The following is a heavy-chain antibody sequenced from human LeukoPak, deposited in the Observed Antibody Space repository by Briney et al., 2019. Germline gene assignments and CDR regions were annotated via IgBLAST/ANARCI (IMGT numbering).Heavy chain of an antibody. V-gene: IGHV3-74*01. J-gene: IGHJ4*02. D-gene: IGHD7-27*01. CDR2: ISTDGSST. CDR3: ARFRLAGEGEYYFDY. CDR1: GFTFSSYW. Sequence: GGSLRLSCAASGFTFSSYWMHWVRQAPGKGLVWVSRISTDGSSTHYADSVKGRFTISRDNAKNTLFLQMNSLRAEDTAVYYCARFRLAGEGEYYFDYWGQGTLVNVSS.